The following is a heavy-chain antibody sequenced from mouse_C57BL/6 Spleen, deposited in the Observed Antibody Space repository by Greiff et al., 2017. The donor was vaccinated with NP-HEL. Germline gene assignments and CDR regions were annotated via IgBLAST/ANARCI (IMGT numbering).Heavy chain of an antibody. D-gene: IGHD1-1*01. CDR1: GYTFTSYN. Sequence: QVQLKQSGAELVRPGASVKMSCKASGYTFTSYNMHWVKQTPRQGLEWIGAIYPGNGDTSYNQKFKGKATLTVDKSSSTAYMQLSSLTSEDSAVYFCARERDYYGSEEENYFDYWGQGTTLTVSS. V-gene: IGHV1-12*01. J-gene: IGHJ2*01. CDR3: ARERDYYGSEEENYFDY. CDR2: IYPGNGDT.